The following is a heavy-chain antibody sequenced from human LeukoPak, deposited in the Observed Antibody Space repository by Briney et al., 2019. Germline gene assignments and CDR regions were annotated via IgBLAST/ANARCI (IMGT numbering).Heavy chain of an antibody. CDR1: GFTFSSYE. CDR2: ISSTGSTI. V-gene: IGHV3-48*03. CDR3: ARELPYYYGSGIGEAWFDP. Sequence: GGSLRLSCAASGFTFSSYEMNWVRQAPGKGLEWVSYISSTGSTIYCADSVKGRFTISRDNAKNSLYLQMNSLRVEDTAVYYCARELPYYYGSGIGEAWFDPWGQGTLVTVSS. J-gene: IGHJ5*02. D-gene: IGHD3-10*01.